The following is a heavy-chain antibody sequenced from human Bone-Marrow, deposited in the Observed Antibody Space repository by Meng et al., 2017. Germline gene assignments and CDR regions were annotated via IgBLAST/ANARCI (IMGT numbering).Heavy chain of an antibody. D-gene: IGHD6-19*01. Sequence: GESLKISCAASGFTLSSYAKAPGKGLEWVSPISGNDGSTYHADSVQGRFTISRDNSKNTLYLQMNSLRAEDTAVYYCAKGEYSSGWGADDAFDIWGQGTMVTVSS. CDR1: GFTLSSYA. CDR3: AKGEYSSGWGADDAFDI. CDR2: ISGNDGST. J-gene: IGHJ3*02. V-gene: IGHV3-23*01.